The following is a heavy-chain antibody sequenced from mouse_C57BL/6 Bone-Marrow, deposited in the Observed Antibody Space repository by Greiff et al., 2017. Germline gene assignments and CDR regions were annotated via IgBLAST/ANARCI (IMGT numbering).Heavy chain of an antibody. D-gene: IGHD2-3*01. Sequence: EVMLVESGGGLVKPGGSLKLSCAASGFTFSSYAMSWVRQTPEKRLEWVATISDGGSYTYYPDNVKGRFTISRVNAKNNLYLQMSHLKSEDTAMDYGARDPGYDGYYPYWGQGTLVTVSA. J-gene: IGHJ3*01. CDR2: ISDGGSYT. CDR1: GFTFSSYA. CDR3: ARDPGYDGYYPY. V-gene: IGHV5-4*01.